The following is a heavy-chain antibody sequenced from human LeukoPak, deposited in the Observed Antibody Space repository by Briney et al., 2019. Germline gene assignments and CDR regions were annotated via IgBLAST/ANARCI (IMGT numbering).Heavy chain of an antibody. J-gene: IGHJ4*02. CDR1: GFTFSSYS. Sequence: GGSLRLSCAASGFTFSSYSMNWVRQAPGKGLEWVSYISSSSSTIYYADSVKGRFTISRDNAKNSLYLQMNSLRAEDTAVYYCASHNSAYCGGDCYSSYFDYWGQGTLVTVSS. CDR2: ISSSSSTI. D-gene: IGHD2-21*02. CDR3: ASHNSAYCGGDCYSSYFDY. V-gene: IGHV3-48*01.